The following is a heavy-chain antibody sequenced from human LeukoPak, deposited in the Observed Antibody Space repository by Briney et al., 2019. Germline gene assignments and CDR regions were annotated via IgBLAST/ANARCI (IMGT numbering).Heavy chain of an antibody. J-gene: IGHJ4*02. CDR1: GFTFDDYG. CDR3: ARGRGVAVAGKEDY. V-gene: IGHV3-20*04. Sequence: PGGSLRLSCAASGFTFDDYGMSSVRHAPGKGLEWVSGINWNGGSTGYADSVKGRFTISRDNAKNSLYLQMNSLRAEDTALYYCARGRGVAVAGKEDYWGQGTLVTVSS. D-gene: IGHD6-19*01. CDR2: INWNGGST.